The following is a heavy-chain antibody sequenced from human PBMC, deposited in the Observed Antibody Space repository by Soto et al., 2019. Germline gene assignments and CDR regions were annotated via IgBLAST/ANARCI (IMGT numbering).Heavy chain of an antibody. V-gene: IGHV3-23*01. CDR2: VSGNGGTT. J-gene: IGHJ4*02. CDR1: GFPFGSHA. Sequence: PGGSLRLSCAASGFPFGSHAMSWVRQAPGKGLEWGSLVSGNGGTTNYADSVKGRFTISRDNSQKTLYLQMNSLRAEDTAIYYCAKGKAHTLFGVDTLFDYWGQGTLVTVSS. CDR3: AKGKAHTLFGVDTLFDY. D-gene: IGHD3-3*01.